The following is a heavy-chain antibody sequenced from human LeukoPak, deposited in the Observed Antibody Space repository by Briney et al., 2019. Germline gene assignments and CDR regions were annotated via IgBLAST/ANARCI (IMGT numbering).Heavy chain of an antibody. V-gene: IGHV4-34*01. D-gene: IGHD3-22*01. CDR2: INHSGST. CDR3: ARRRPYDRQRGGAFDI. Sequence: PSETLSLTCAVYGGSFSGYYWSWIRQPPGKGLEWIGEINHSGSTNYNPSLKSRVTISVDTSKNQLSLTLSSVTGADTAVYYCARRRPYDRQRGGAFDIWGQGTMVTVSS. J-gene: IGHJ3*02. CDR1: GGSFSGYY.